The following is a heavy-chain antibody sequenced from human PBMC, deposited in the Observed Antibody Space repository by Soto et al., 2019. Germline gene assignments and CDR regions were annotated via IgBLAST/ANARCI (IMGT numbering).Heavy chain of an antibody. D-gene: IGHD3-22*01. CDR3: ARVPFYDSSGRSYYFEY. CDR2: IYYSGST. Sequence: SETLSLTCTVSGGSINSGDYYWSWIRQPPGEGLECIGYIYYSGSTYYNPSLKSRVDISVDTSKDQFSLKLSSVTADDTAVYYCARVPFYDSSGRSYYFEYWSKGTLGT. J-gene: IGHJ4*02. CDR1: GGSINSGDYY. V-gene: IGHV4-30-4*01.